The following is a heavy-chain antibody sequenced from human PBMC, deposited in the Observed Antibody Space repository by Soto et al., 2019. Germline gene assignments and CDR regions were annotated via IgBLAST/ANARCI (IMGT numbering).Heavy chain of an antibody. D-gene: IGHD3-3*01. Sequence: GGSLRLSCVASGFSFSDSWMDWVRQAPGKGPEWVANINPGGSEKNYVDSVKGRFTISRDKSENTLYLQMNSLRPEDTAVYYCAKGGYEFWSGYGDYWGQGTLVTVSS. V-gene: IGHV3-7*03. J-gene: IGHJ4*02. CDR3: AKGGYEFWSGYGDY. CDR1: GFSFSDSW. CDR2: INPGGSEK.